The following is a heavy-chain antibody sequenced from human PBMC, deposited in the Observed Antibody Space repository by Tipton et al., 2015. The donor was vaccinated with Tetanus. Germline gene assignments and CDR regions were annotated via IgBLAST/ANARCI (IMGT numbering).Heavy chain of an antibody. Sequence: QSGAEVKKPGESLKISCQGSGYNFNLYWIAWVRQMPGKGLEWMGIIYPGDSDTTYSPSFQGQVTISADRSISTAYLQWSSLKASDTAVFFCARRLGPYTGDQIWHFDLWGRGTLVPVSS. D-gene: IGHD7-27*01. V-gene: IGHV5-51*01. CDR3: ARRLGPYTGDQIWHFDL. J-gene: IGHJ2*01. CDR1: GYNFNLYW. CDR2: IYPGDSDT.